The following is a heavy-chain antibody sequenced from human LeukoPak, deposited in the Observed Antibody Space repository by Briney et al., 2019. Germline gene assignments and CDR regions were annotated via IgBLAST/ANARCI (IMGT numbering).Heavy chain of an antibody. CDR2: IWYDGSNK. J-gene: IGHJ3*02. Sequence: PGRSLRLSCAASGFTFSSYGMHWVRQAPGKGLEWVAVIWYDGSNKYYADSVKGRFTISRDNSKNTLYLQMNSLRAEDTAVYYCARALTGYEAFDIWGQGTMVTVSS. CDR3: ARALTGYEAFDI. V-gene: IGHV3-33*01. D-gene: IGHD3-9*01. CDR1: GFTFSSYG.